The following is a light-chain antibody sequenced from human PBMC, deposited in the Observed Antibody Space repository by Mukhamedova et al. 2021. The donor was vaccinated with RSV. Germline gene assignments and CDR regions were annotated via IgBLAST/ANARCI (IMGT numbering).Light chain of an antibody. J-gene: IGKJ2*03. CDR1: QSVSSSY. Sequence: GERATLSCRASQSVSSSYLAWYQQKPGQAPRPLIYGASSRATGIPDRFSGSGSGTDFTLTISRLEPEDFAVYYCQPYGSSHPYSF. V-gene: IGKV3-20*01. CDR2: GAS. CDR3: QPYGSSHPYS.